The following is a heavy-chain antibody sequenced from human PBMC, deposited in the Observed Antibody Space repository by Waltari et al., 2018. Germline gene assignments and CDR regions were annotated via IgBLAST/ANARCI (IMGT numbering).Heavy chain of an antibody. D-gene: IGHD6-13*01. Sequence: QLQLQESGPGLVKPSETLSLTCTVSGGSISSSSYYWGWIRQPPGKGLGWIGSIYYIVSTYYNPSLNSRVTISVDTSKNQFSLKLSSVTAADTAVYYCARRIAAAYYFDYWGQGTLVTVSS. CDR2: IYYIVST. CDR3: ARRIAAAYYFDY. V-gene: IGHV4-39*07. J-gene: IGHJ4*02. CDR1: GGSISSSSYY.